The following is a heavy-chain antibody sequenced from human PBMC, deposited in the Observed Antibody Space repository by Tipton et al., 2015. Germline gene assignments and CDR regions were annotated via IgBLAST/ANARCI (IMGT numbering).Heavy chain of an antibody. CDR2: ISFSDTT. J-gene: IGHJ4*02. Sequence: TLSLTCTVSGGSVSSGSYYWSWIRQPPGKGLEWIGYISFSDTTYYNPSLKSRVTMSRDTSKNQFSLKLTSVTAADTAVYYCACQDYDSLTRDYQTVDYWGQGTPVTVSS. CDR1: GGSVSSGSYY. V-gene: IGHV4-61*01. D-gene: IGHD3-9*01. CDR3: ACQDYDSLTRDYQTVDY.